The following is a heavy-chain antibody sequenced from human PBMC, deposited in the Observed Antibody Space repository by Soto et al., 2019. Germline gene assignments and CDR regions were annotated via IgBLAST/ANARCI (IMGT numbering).Heavy chain of an antibody. CDR2: ISGSGGNT. D-gene: IGHD2-15*01. CDR1: GFRFSRSA. J-gene: IGHJ6*02. CDR3: AKVRIDHYYGMDV. Sequence: EVQLLESGGGLVQPGGSLRLSCVASGFRFSRSAMTWVRQAPGKGLDWVSAISGSGGNTYHADSVEGRFTISRDNSKNTVYLQMNSLRAEDTAVYNCAKVRIDHYYGMDVWGQGTAVTVSS. V-gene: IGHV3-23*01.